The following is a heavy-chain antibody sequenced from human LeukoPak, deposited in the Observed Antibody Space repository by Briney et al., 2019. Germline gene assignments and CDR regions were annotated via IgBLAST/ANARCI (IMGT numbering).Heavy chain of an antibody. CDR3: ARVGATTTTWYFDL. Sequence: GGSLRLSCAASGFSFDDYGMSWVRQAPGEGLEWVSGINWNGGSTGYADSVKGRFTISRDNAKNSLYLQMNSLRAEDTALYHCARVGATTTTWYFDLWGRGTLVTVSS. V-gene: IGHV3-20*01. CDR1: GFSFDDYG. CDR2: INWNGGST. D-gene: IGHD5-12*01. J-gene: IGHJ2*01.